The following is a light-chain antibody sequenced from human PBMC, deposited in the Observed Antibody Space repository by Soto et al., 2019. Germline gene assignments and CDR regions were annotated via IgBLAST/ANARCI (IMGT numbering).Light chain of an antibody. CDR3: QQYKNWPAIT. V-gene: IGKV3D-15*01. CDR1: QSASSSN. J-gene: IGKJ5*01. Sequence: EIVLTQSPGTLSLSPGERATLSCRASQSASSSNLAWYQQKPGQAPRLLIYGASTRTIGIPARFSGSGSATEFTLTISSLQSEDFAVYYCQQYKNWPAITFGQGTRLEIK. CDR2: GAS.